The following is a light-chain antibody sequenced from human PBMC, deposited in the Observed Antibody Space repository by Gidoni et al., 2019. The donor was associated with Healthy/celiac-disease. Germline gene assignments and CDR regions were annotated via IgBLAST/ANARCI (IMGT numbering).Light chain of an antibody. J-gene: IGKJ1*01. CDR2: DAF. Sequence: DIQMTPSPSTLSASVGDRVTITCRASQSIRSWLAWYQQKPGKAPKLLLYDAFSLESGVPSRFSGSGSGTEFNLTISSLQPEDFATYYCQQENSYPWTFGQGTKVEIK. CDR1: QSIRSW. V-gene: IGKV1-5*01. CDR3: QQENSYPWT.